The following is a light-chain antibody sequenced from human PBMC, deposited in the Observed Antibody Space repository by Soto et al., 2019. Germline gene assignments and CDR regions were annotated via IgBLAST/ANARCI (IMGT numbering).Light chain of an antibody. CDR1: QSILYSSNNKNY. CDR3: QQYYTTPPVT. CDR2: WAS. J-gene: IGKJ3*01. Sequence: DIVMTQSPDSLAVSLGERATINCKSSQSILYSSNNKNYLAWYQQKPGQPPKLLIYWASTRDSGVPDRFSGSGSGTDFPITISSLQAEDVAVYYCQQYYTTPPVTFGPGNKVEIK. V-gene: IGKV4-1*01.